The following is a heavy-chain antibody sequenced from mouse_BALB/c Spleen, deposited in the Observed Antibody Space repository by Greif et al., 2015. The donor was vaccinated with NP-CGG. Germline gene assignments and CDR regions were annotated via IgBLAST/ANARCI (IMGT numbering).Heavy chain of an antibody. J-gene: IGHJ4*01. CDR1: GFSLTSYG. V-gene: IGHV2-6-1*01. D-gene: IGHD1-1*01. CDR2: IWSDGST. CDR3: ARHRYYGPYAMDY. Sequence: VKLVESRPGLVAPSQSLSITCTISGFSLTSYGVHWVRQPPGKGLEWLVVIWSDGSTTYNSALKSRLSISKDNSKSQVFLKMNSLQTDDTAMYYCARHRYYGPYAMDYWGQGTSVTVSS.